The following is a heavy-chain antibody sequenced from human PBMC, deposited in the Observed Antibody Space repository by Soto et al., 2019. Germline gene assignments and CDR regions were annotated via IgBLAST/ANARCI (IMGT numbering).Heavy chain of an antibody. Sequence: EVQLVESGGGLVQPGGSLKLSCAASGFTFSGSAIHWVRQASGKGLEWVGRIRSKANSYATAYAASVKGRFTISRDDSKNTAFLQMNSLKTEDTAVYYCTRPGRLEPYYYDNGGTNAHDAFDIWGQGTMVTVSS. D-gene: IGHD3-22*01. CDR1: GFTFSGSA. V-gene: IGHV3-73*02. J-gene: IGHJ3*02. CDR3: TRPGRLEPYYYDNGGTNAHDAFDI. CDR2: IRSKANSYAT.